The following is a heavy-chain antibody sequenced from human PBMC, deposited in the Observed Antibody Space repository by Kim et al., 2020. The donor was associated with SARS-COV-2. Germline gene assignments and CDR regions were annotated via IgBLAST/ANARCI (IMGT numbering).Heavy chain of an antibody. CDR3: AGDPHRRDAYNHDD. D-gene: IGHD1-1*01. CDR1: GFTFSDHH. J-gene: IGHJ4*02. V-gene: IGHV3-11*01. CDR2: IGSSGKTI. Sequence: GGSLRLSCAASGFTFSDHHMSWIRQAPGKGLEWVSYIGSSGKTIYYADSVKGRFTISRDNAKPSLYLQMDSLRAEDTGVYYCAGDPHRRDAYNHDDWGQGTLVTVAS.